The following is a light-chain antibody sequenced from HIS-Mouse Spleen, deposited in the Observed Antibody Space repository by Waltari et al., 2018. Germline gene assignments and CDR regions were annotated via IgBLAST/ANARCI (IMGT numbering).Light chain of an antibody. J-gene: IGKJ1*01. CDR3: QQYYSDPWT. CDR1: QGFSSY. V-gene: IGKV1-8*01. CDR2: AAS. Sequence: AIRMSQSPSSFSSSTGDRVAITCRVSQGFSSYLAWYQQKPGKAPKLLIYAASTWQIGVPSSSSGSVAETDFTLSISSLQSEDFAAYYCQQYYSDPWTFGEGTKVEI.